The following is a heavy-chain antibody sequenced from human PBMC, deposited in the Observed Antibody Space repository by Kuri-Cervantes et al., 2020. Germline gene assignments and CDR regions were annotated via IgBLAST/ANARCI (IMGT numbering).Heavy chain of an antibody. CDR1: GGSVSSGSYY. Sequence: GSLRLSCTVSGGSVSSGSYYWSWIRQHPGKGLEWVGYIYYSGSTYYNPSLKSRVTISVDTSKNQFSLKLSSVTAADTAVYYCARGSGSYYNVWFDPWGQGTLVTVSS. V-gene: IGHV4-61*01. CDR2: IYYSGST. D-gene: IGHD3-10*01. CDR3: ARGSGSYYNVWFDP. J-gene: IGHJ5*02.